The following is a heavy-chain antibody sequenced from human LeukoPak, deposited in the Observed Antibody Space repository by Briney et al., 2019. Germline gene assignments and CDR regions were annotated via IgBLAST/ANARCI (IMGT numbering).Heavy chain of an antibody. J-gene: IGHJ4*02. V-gene: IGHV3-66*01. Sequence: GGSXXLXXXXXXXTVSSNXMSWVRQAPGKGLEWVSVIYSGGSTYYADSVKGRFTISRDNSKNTLYLQMNSLRAEDTAVYYCARDRTMVRGVPAFDYWGQGTLVTVSS. CDR1: XXTVSSNX. D-gene: IGHD3-10*01. CDR2: IYSGGST. CDR3: ARDRTMVRGVPAFDY.